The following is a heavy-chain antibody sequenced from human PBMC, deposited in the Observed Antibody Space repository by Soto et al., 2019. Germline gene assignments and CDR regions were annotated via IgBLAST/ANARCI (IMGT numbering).Heavy chain of an antibody. V-gene: IGHV3-48*03. Sequence: GGSLRLSCAASGFTVSRYEMNWVRQAPGKGLEWVSYISSSGRSIFDADAVKGRFTISRYNAKNSLYLQMNSLRADDTAVYYCARDVNEVTSEDIVVVPTAASGMAVWGQGTTVTVSS. CDR3: ARDVNEVTSEDIVVVPTAASGMAV. D-gene: IGHD2-2*01. J-gene: IGHJ6*02. CDR1: GFTVSRYE. CDR2: ISSSGRSI.